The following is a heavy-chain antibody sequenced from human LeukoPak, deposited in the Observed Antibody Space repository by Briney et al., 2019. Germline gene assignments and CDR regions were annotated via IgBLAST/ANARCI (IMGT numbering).Heavy chain of an antibody. CDR3: AGAPYSSSSFQSYYYYHMDV. J-gene: IGHJ6*03. V-gene: IGHV1-69*05. Sequence: ASVKVSCKASGGTFSSYAISWVRQAPGQGLEWMGGIIPIFGTASYAQKFQGRVTITTDESTSTAYMELSSLRSEDTAVYYCAGAPYSSSSFQSYYYYHMDVWGKGTTVTVSS. CDR2: IIPIFGTA. CDR1: GGTFSSYA. D-gene: IGHD6-6*01.